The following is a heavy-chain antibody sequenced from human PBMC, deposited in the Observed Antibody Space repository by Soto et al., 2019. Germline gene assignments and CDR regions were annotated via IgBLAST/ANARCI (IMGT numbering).Heavy chain of an antibody. Sequence: EVQLLESGGGLVQPGGSLRLSCAASGFTFSSYAMSWVRQAPGRGLEWVSAISGSGGTTYYGDSVRGRFTVSRDNSRDTLYLQMNSLRADDTALYYCARNCDGDCYTNFDYWGQGTLVTVSS. CDR1: GFTFSSYA. CDR3: ARNCDGDCYTNFDY. J-gene: IGHJ4*02. CDR2: ISGSGGTT. D-gene: IGHD2-21*02. V-gene: IGHV3-23*01.